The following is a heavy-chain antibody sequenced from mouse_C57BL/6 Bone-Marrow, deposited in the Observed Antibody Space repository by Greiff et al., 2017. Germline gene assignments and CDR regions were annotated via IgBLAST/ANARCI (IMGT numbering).Heavy chain of an antibody. CDR2: ISDGGSYT. Sequence: EVKLMESGGGLVKPGGSLKLSCAASGFTFRSYAMSWVRQTPEKRLEWVATISDGGSYTYYPDNVKGRFTISRDNAKNNLYLQMSHLKSEDTAMYYCARDGNFDYWGQGTTLTVSS. V-gene: IGHV5-4*01. J-gene: IGHJ2*01. CDR1: GFTFRSYA. CDR3: ARDGNFDY.